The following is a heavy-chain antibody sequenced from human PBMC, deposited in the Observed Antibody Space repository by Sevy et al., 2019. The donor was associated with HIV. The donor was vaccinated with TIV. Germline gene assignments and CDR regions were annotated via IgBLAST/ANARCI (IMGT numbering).Heavy chain of an antibody. D-gene: IGHD2-21*02. CDR1: GFTFSSYS. J-gene: IGHJ5*02. Sequence: GGSLRLSCAASGFTFSSYSMNWVRQAPGKGLEWVVSISSSSSYIYYADSVKGRFTISRDNAKNSLYLQMNSLRAEDTAVYYCAAGTVVTPYWFDPWGQGTLVTVSS. V-gene: IGHV3-21*01. CDR2: ISSSSSYI. CDR3: AAGTVVTPYWFDP.